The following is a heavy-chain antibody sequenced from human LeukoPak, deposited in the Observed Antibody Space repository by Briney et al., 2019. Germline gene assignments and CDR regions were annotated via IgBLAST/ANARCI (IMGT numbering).Heavy chain of an antibody. J-gene: IGHJ6*02. D-gene: IGHD2-15*01. CDR1: GGSFIGYY. CDR2: INHSGST. V-gene: IGHV4-34*01. CDR3: ARGIVVGVAARPKTYGMDV. Sequence: SETLSLTCAVYGGSFIGYYWSWIRQPPGKGLEWIGEINHSGSTNYNPSFKSRVTISVDTSKNQFSLKLSSVTAADTAVYYCARGIVVGVAARPKTYGMDVWGQGTTVTVSS.